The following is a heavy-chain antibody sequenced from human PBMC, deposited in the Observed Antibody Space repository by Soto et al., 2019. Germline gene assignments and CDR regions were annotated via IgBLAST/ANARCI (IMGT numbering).Heavy chain of an antibody. Sequence: QITLKESGPTLVKPTQTLTLTCTLSGFSLSTGGVGVGWIRQSPGKALEWLAVIYWDDGKHYSPSLERRLTITKDTSEREVVLTMTNMDPVDTATYYCARKGSGDYALDYWGQGILVTVSS. CDR2: IYWDDGK. CDR3: ARKGSGDYALDY. V-gene: IGHV2-5*02. CDR1: GFSLSTGGVG. J-gene: IGHJ4*02. D-gene: IGHD4-17*01.